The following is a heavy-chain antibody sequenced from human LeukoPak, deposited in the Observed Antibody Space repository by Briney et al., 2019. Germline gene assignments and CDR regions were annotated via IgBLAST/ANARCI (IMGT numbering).Heavy chain of an antibody. CDR3: ASGGLRFFSRLDP. V-gene: IGHV1-46*01. Sequence: GASVKVSCKASGYTFTNYYIHWVRQAPGQGLEWMGMIIPSGGSTNYAEKFQGRVTMTRDMSTSTVYMELTSLTSDDTAVYYCASGGLRFFSRLDPWGQGTLVTVSS. D-gene: IGHD3-3*01. J-gene: IGHJ5*02. CDR1: GYTFTNYY. CDR2: IIPSGGST.